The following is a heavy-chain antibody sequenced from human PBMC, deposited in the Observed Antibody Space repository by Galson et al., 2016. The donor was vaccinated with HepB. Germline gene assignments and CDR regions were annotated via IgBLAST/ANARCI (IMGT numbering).Heavy chain of an antibody. CDR1: GYKFTDYW. CDR2: INPESGGT. Sequence: SVKVSCKASGYKFTDYWIHWVRQAPGQGLEWTGWINPESGGTNYAQMFQGRATLTRDTSISTVYLELSGLTYDDTAVYFCVRGGLGIDYWGQGTLVTVSS. CDR3: VRGGLGIDY. J-gene: IGHJ4*02. D-gene: IGHD3/OR15-3a*01. V-gene: IGHV1-2*02.